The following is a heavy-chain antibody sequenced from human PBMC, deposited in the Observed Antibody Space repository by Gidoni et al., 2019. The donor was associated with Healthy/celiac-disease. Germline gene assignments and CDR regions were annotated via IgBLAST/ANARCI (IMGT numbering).Heavy chain of an antibody. CDR1: GFTFSSYD. CDR3: ARDAGFDAFDI. D-gene: IGHD3-10*01. Sequence: EVQLVESGGGLVQPGGSLRLSCAASGFTFSSYDMHLVRQATGKGLEWVSAIGTAGDTYYPGSVKGRFTISRENAKNSLYLQMNSLRAGDTAVYYCARDAGFDAFDIWGQGTMVTVSS. V-gene: IGHV3-13*04. J-gene: IGHJ3*02. CDR2: IGTAGDT.